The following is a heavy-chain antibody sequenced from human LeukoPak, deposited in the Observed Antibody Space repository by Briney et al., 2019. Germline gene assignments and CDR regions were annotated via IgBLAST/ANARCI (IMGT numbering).Heavy chain of an antibody. J-gene: IGHJ4*02. V-gene: IGHV3-48*01. Sequence: GGSLRLSCAASGFTFSTYSMSWVRQAPGKGLEWISYVSSSGTTISSADSVKGRFTISRDNAKNSLYLQMNSLRAEDTAVYYCARGAASGTSRFDYWGQGTLVTVSS. D-gene: IGHD1-26*01. CDR1: GFTFSTYS. CDR3: ARGAASGTSRFDY. CDR2: VSSSGTTI.